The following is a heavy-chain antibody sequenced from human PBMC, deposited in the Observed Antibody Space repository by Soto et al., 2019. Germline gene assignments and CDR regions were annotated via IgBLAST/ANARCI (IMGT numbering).Heavy chain of an antibody. V-gene: IGHV3-21*01. CDR3: ARGYASWCGYATVATCYSYFDV. D-gene: IGHD3-3*01. Sequence: GGSLRLSCAASGFTFSSYSMNWVRQAPGKGLEWVSAISSSSSYIYYADSVKGRFTISRDNAKNSLYLQMNSLIAEDMAVNNCARGYASWCGYATVATCYSYFDVWGQGTTVTVSS. CDR2: ISSSSSYI. CDR1: GFTFSSYS. J-gene: IGHJ6*03.